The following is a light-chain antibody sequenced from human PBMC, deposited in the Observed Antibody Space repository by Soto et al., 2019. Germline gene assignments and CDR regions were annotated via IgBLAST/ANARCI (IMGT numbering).Light chain of an antibody. CDR1: QTVSSAY. J-gene: IGKJ1*01. V-gene: IGKV3-20*01. Sequence: VLTQSPGTLSLSPGDRATLSCRASQTVSSAYLAWYQQKPGQAPRLVIYGASSRAAGIPDRFSGSGSGTDFTLTISRLEPEDFAVYYCQQYATSRWTFGQGTKVEIK. CDR3: QQYATSRWT. CDR2: GAS.